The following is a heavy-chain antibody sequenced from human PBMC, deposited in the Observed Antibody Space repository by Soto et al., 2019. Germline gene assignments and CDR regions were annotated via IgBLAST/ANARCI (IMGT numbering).Heavy chain of an antibody. D-gene: IGHD1-1*01. V-gene: IGHV4-39*01. CDR3: ARNHGTYYDAFDI. J-gene: IGHJ3*02. Sequence: QLQLQESGPGLVKPSETLSLTCTVAGGSVSSSTYYWGWIRQPPGKGLEWIATFYYSGSTYHNPSLNSRVTISADTSKNQFSLKLSSVTATDTAVYYCARNHGTYYDAFDIWGQGTMVTVSS. CDR2: FYYSGST. CDR1: GGSVSSSTYY.